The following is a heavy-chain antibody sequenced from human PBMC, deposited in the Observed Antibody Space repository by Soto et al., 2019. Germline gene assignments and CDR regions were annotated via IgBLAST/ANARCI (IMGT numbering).Heavy chain of an antibody. CDR1: GGSISSGGYY. Sequence: TSETLSLTCTVSGGSISSGGYYWSWIRQHPGKGLEWIGYIYYSGSTYYNPSLKSRVTISVDTSKNQFSLKLSSVTAADTAVYYCARVFSYDILTGFRMDVWGQGTTVTVSS. CDR2: IYYSGST. J-gene: IGHJ6*02. D-gene: IGHD3-9*01. CDR3: ARVFSYDILTGFRMDV. V-gene: IGHV4-31*03.